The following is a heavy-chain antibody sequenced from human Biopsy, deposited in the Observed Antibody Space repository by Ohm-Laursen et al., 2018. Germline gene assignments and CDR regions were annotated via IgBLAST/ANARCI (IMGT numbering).Heavy chain of an antibody. Sequence: PSQTLSLTWTVYSGSFSSNYWTWIRQPPGKGLEWIGEITHSGYTNYNPSLKSRVTVPVDTSKNQFPLKLSSVTAADTAVYYCASRLYGPNPIDYWGQGTLVTVSS. J-gene: IGHJ4*02. D-gene: IGHD2-8*01. CDR1: SGSFSSNY. V-gene: IGHV4-34*01. CDR2: ITHSGYT. CDR3: ASRLYGPNPIDY.